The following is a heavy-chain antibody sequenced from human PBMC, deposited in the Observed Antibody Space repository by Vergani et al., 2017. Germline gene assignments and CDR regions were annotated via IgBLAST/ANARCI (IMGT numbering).Heavy chain of an antibody. CDR2: IIPIFGTA. V-gene: IGHV1-69*01. CDR3: ARDQHVPAAGGGYYYCYMDV. J-gene: IGHJ6*03. D-gene: IGHD2-2*01. CDR1: GGTFSSYA. Sequence: QVQLVQSGAEVKKPGSSVKVSCKASGGTFSSYAISWVRQAPGQGLEWMGGIIPIFGTANYAQKFQGRVTITADESTSTAYMELSSLRSEDTAVYYCARDQHVPAAGGGYYYCYMDVWGKGTTVTVSS.